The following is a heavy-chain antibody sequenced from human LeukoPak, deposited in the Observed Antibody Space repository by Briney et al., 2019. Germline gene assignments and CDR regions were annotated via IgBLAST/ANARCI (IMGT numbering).Heavy chain of an antibody. CDR1: GNSISSFH. Sequence: SETLSLTCAVSGNSISSFHWSWIRQPPGRGLEWVAFMYPGGNTNYNPSLGSRVTMSGDTSKNELSLKLTSVTAADSAVYFCAKHGAAAWLDSWGQGILVTVSS. V-gene: IGHV4-4*09. CDR2: MYPGGNT. D-gene: IGHD6-19*01. CDR3: AKHGAAAWLDS. J-gene: IGHJ4*02.